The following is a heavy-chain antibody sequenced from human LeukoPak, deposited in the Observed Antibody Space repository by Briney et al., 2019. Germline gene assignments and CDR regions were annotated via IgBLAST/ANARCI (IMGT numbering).Heavy chain of an antibody. CDR1: GFTFDDYG. Sequence: GGSLRLSCAASGFTFDDYGMSWVRQAPGKGLEWVSGINWNGGSTGYADSVKGRFTISRDNAKNSLYLQMNSLRAEDTALYYCASGYCSGGSCEWFDPWGQGTLVTVSS. D-gene: IGHD2-15*01. J-gene: IGHJ5*02. CDR3: ASGYCSGGSCEWFDP. CDR2: INWNGGST. V-gene: IGHV3-20*04.